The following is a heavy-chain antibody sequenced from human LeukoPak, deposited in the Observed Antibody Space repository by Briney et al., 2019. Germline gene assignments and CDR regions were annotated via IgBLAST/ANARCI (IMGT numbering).Heavy chain of an antibody. CDR2: IGAYNGNT. J-gene: IGHJ4*02. V-gene: IGHV1-18*01. CDR3: ARDDYDRSGYCYFDY. Sequence: SLKISCKASGYTFTSYAISWVRHAPGQGLEWMGWIGAYNGNTNSAQKLQGRVTMATDTSTSTASMGLRSLRSADTAVYYCARDDYDRSGYCYFDYWGQGTLVTVSS. D-gene: IGHD3-22*01. CDR1: GYTFTSYA.